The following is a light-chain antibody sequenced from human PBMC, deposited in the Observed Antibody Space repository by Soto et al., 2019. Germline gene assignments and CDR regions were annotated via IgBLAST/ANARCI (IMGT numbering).Light chain of an antibody. Sequence: EIVLTHSQATLSLFPCDTATLSSCACQRVRSYLSRYQQKPGQAPRLLIYDASYRATGIPGRFSGSGSGTDFTLTISSLESEDFAVYYCQQRGDWPLYTFGQGTKVDIK. V-gene: IGKV3-11*01. J-gene: IGKJ2*01. CDR3: QQRGDWPLYT. CDR1: QRVRSY. CDR2: DAS.